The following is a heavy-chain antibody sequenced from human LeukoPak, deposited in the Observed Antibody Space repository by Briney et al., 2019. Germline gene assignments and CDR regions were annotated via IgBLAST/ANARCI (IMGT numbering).Heavy chain of an antibody. CDR3: ARVGIVVVPAAISLGWFDP. J-gene: IGHJ5*02. CDR1: GYTFTSYG. D-gene: IGHD2-2*03. Sequence: ASVKVSCEASGYTFTSYGISWVRQAPGQGLEWMGWISAYNGNTNYAQKLQGRVTMTTDTSTSTAYMELRSLRSDDTAVYYCARVGIVVVPAAISLGWFDPWGQGTLVTVSS. V-gene: IGHV1-18*01. CDR2: ISAYNGNT.